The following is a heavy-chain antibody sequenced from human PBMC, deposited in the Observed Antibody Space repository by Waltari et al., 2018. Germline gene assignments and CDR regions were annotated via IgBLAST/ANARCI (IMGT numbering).Heavy chain of an antibody. CDR1: GFTFSNSW. CDR2: ISTDGATT. J-gene: IGHJ4*01. D-gene: IGHD2-21*01. V-gene: IGHV3-74*01. CDR3: VNFRGGGCCPS. Sequence: EVQLVESGGGLVQPGGSLRLSCAASGFTFSNSWMHWVRQAPGNGPVWVSKISTDGATTVYADAVMGRFTISRDNARNTLYLQMNSLRVEDTAVYYCVNFRGGGCCPSWGQGTLVTVSS.